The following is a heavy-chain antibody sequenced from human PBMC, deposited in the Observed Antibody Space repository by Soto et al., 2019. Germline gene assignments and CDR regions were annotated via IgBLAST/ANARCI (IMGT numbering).Heavy chain of an antibody. Sequence: GASVKVSCKASGYTFTSQNMHWGRQAPGQGLEWMGVINPSIGTTTYAQKFQGRVTMTSDTSTSSVYMEVSSLRSEDTAVYYCARYPYGDYEPPDYWGQGTLVTVSS. V-gene: IGHV1-46*01. D-gene: IGHD4-17*01. CDR2: INPSIGTT. CDR1: GYTFTSQN. CDR3: ARYPYGDYEPPDY. J-gene: IGHJ4*02.